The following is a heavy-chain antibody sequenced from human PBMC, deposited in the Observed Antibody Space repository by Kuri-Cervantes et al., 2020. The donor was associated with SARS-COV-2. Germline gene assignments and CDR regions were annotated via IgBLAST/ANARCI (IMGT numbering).Heavy chain of an antibody. Sequence: SETLSLTCTVSGHSISNVYYWAWIRQPPGKGLEWIAYINHGGSTFYHPSLKSRVTMSVDTSRNQFSLRLSSVTAADTAVYYCARQNILDSAWFDPWGQGTLVTVSS. D-gene: IGHD5-12*01. CDR1: GHSISNVYY. CDR2: INHGGST. CDR3: ARQNILDSAWFDP. J-gene: IGHJ5*02. V-gene: IGHV4-38-2*02.